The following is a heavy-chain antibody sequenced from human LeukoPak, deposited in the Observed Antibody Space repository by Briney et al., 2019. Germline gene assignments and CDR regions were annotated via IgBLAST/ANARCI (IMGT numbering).Heavy chain of an antibody. V-gene: IGHV4-61*08. CDR1: GGSISSGAYY. J-gene: IGHJ6*02. Sequence: PSQTLSLTCTVSGGSISSGAYYWSWIRQPPGKGLEWIGYIYYSGSTNYNPSLKSRVTISVDTSKNQFSLKLSSVTAADTAVYYCARQERYFDWLLASYGMDVWGQGTTVTVSS. D-gene: IGHD3-9*01. CDR3: ARQERYFDWLLASYGMDV. CDR2: IYYSGST.